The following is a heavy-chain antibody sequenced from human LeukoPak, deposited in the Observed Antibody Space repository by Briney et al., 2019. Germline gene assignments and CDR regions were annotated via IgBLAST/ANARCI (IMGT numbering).Heavy chain of an antibody. V-gene: IGHV3-7*01. CDR2: IKQDGSET. J-gene: IGHJ4*02. D-gene: IGHD6-13*01. CDR3: AQVGSSWSTTAPFDY. Sequence: PGGSLRLSCAASGFSFSSYWMSWVRQAPGKGLEWVANIKQDGSETYYVDSVKGRFTISRDNAKNSLYLQMNSLRPEDTALYYCAQVGSSWSTTAPFDYWGQGTLVTVSS. CDR1: GFSFSSYW.